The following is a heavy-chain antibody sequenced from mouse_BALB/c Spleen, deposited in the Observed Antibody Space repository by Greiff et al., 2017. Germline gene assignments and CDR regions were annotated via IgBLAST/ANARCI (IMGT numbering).Heavy chain of an antibody. V-gene: IGHV5-9-3*01. D-gene: IGHD2-14*01. Sequence: EVHLVESGGGLVKPGGSLKLSCAASGFTFSSYAMSWVRQTPEKRLEWVATISSGGSYTYYPDSVKGRFTISRDNAKNTLYLQMSSLRSEDTAMYYCARPGGTGAMDYWGQGTAVTVSS. CDR3: ARPGGTGAMDY. J-gene: IGHJ4*01. CDR1: GFTFSSYA. CDR2: ISSGGSYT.